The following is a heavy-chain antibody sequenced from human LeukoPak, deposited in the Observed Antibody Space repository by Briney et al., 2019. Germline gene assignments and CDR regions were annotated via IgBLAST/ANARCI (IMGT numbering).Heavy chain of an antibody. D-gene: IGHD6-19*01. Sequence: SVKVSCKASVGTFSSYAISWVRQAPGQGLEWMGRIIPIFGTANYAQKFQGRVTITTDESTSTAYMELSSLRSEDTAVYYCARGRSLGALQWLVTEYFQHWGQGTLVTVSS. CDR2: IIPIFGTA. V-gene: IGHV1-69*05. J-gene: IGHJ1*01. CDR1: VGTFSSYA. CDR3: ARGRSLGALQWLVTEYFQH.